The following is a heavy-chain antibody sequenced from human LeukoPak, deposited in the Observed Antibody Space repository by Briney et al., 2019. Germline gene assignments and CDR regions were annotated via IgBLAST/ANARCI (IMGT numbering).Heavy chain of an antibody. CDR3: ARDVTTERDYFDY. CDR2: INPNSGGT. Sequence: ASVKVSCKASGYTFTGYYMHWVRQAPGQGLEWMGWINPNSGGTNYAQKFQGRVTMTRGTSISTAYMELSRLRSDDTAVYYCARDVTTERDYFDYWGQGTLVTVSS. D-gene: IGHD4-17*01. V-gene: IGHV1-2*02. CDR1: GYTFTGYY. J-gene: IGHJ4*02.